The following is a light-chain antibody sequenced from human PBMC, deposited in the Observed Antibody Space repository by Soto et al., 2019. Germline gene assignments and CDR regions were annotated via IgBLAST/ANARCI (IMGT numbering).Light chain of an antibody. CDR3: SSYTTSSTLVV. Sequence: QSALTQPASVSGSPGQSITISCTGTSSDVGNYNYVSWYQQHPDKAPKLMIYEVSNRPSGVSNRFSVSKSGNAASLTISGLQAEDEADYYCSSYTTSSTLVVFGGGTQVTVL. V-gene: IGLV2-14*01. J-gene: IGLJ2*01. CDR1: SSDVGNYNY. CDR2: EVS.